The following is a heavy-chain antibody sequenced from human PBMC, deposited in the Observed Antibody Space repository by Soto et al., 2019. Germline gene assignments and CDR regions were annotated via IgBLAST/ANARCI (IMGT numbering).Heavy chain of an antibody. CDR2: MNPNSGNT. D-gene: IGHD6-13*01. V-gene: IGHV1-8*01. Sequence: QVQLVQSGAEVKKPGASVKVSCKASGYTFTSYDINWVRQATGQGLEWMGWMNPNSGNTGYAQKFQGRVTMTRNTSISTAYMELGSLRSEDTAAYYCAREHSSSWRFDYWGQGTLVTVSS. J-gene: IGHJ4*02. CDR3: AREHSSSWRFDY. CDR1: GYTFTSYD.